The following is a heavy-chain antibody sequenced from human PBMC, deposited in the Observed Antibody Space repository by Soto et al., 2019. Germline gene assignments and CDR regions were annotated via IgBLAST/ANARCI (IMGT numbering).Heavy chain of an antibody. CDR3: ARSRDDSVMNYFDY. CDR2: IYYSGST. Sequence: PSETLSLTCTVSGGSVSSGSYYWSWIRQPPGKGLEWIGYIYYSGSTNYNPSLKSRVTISVDTSKNQFSLKLSSVTAADTAVYYCARSRDDSVMNYFDYWGQGTLVTVSS. J-gene: IGHJ4*02. V-gene: IGHV4-61*01. D-gene: IGHD2-21*02. CDR1: GGSVSSGSYY.